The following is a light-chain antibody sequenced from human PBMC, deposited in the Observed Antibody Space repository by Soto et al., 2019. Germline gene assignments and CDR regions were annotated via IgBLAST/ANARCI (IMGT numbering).Light chain of an antibody. J-gene: IGLJ2*01. Sequence: QSALTQPPSVSGAPGQTVTISCTGSSCNVGADYDVHWYQQHPGTAPKLLIYGNSNRPSGVPDRFSGSKSGTSASLAITGLQAEDEADYYCRSYASSLSWVFGGGTKLTVL. CDR1: SCNVGADYD. V-gene: IGLV1-40*01. CDR2: GNS. CDR3: RSYASSLSWV.